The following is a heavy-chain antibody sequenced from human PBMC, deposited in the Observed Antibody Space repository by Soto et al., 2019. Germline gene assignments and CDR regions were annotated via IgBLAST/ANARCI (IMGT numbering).Heavy chain of an antibody. CDR1: QANFSSSW. V-gene: IGHV3-74*03. J-gene: IGHJ5*02. D-gene: IGHD6-6*01. CDR2: INTDGSST. Sequence: PGGSLRLSCAASQANFSSSWMHWVRQAPGKGLVWVSRINTDGSSTMYADSVKGRFTISRDNARNTVFLQMNSLRTEDTAVYYCVREASLVPRRKGFDLWGQGTQVTVSS. CDR3: VREASLVPRRKGFDL.